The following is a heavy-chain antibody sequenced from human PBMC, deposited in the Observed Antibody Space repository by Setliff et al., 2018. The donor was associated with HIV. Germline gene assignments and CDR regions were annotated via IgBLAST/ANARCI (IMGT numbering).Heavy chain of an antibody. D-gene: IGHD3-22*01. CDR2: IYTSGST. CDR3: TTTNYYEISGYYYYYMDV. V-gene: IGHV4-61*02. J-gene: IGHJ6*03. CDR1: RGSISSGSYY. Sequence: PSETLSLTCSVSRGSISSGSYYWSWIRQPAGKGLEWIGRIYTSGSTNYNPSPKSRVTISVDMSKKQSSLELSSVTAADTAVYYCTTTNYYEISGYYYYYMDVWGKGTTVTVSS.